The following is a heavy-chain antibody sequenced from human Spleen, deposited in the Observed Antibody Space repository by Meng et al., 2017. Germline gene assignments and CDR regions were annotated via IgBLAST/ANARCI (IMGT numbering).Heavy chain of an antibody. J-gene: IGHJ4*02. CDR2: INHSGSP. CDR1: GGSFSDYY. D-gene: IGHD4-11*01. V-gene: IGHV4-34*01. Sequence: RRQQWAAGLLKPSYTLSLTCVASGGSFSDYYWSSIRQPPGKGLEWIGEINHSGSPNYNPSLESRATISVDTSQNNLSLKLSSVTAADSAVYYCARGPTTMAHDFDYWGQGTLVTVSS. CDR3: ARGPTTMAHDFDY.